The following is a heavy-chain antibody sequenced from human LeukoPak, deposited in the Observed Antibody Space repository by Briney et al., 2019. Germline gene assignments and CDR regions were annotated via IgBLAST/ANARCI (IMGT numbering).Heavy chain of an antibody. D-gene: IGHD3-22*01. CDR3: ARGRDYYDSSGYYYVSGYYFDY. V-gene: IGHV4-34*01. J-gene: IGHJ4*02. CDR1: GGSFSGYY. Sequence: SETLSLTCAVYGGSFSGYYWSWIRQPPGKGLEWIGEINHSGSTNYNPPLKSRVTISVDTSKNQFSLKLSSVTAADTAVYYCARGRDYYDSSGYYYVSGYYFDYWGRGTLVTVSS. CDR2: INHSGST.